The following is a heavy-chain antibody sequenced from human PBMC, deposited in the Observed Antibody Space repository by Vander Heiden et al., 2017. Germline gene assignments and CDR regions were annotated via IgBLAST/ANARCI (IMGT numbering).Heavy chain of an antibody. CDR2: INGDGSIT. CDR3: GRGNYGMDV. J-gene: IGHJ6*02. Sequence: EVQVVESGGGSVQPGESLSLSCAASGFTLSDYWMHWVRQAPGKGLVWVANINGDGSITNYADSVKGRFTVSRDNAKNTLYLQMHSLRAEDAAVYYCGRGNYGMDVWGQGTTVTVSS. V-gene: IGHV3-74*01. CDR1: GFTLSDYW.